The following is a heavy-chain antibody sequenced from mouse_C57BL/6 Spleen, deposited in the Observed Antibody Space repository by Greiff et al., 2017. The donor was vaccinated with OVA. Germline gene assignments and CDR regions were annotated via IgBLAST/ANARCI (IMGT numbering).Heavy chain of an antibody. D-gene: IGHD2-3*01. CDR2: ISNLAYSI. CDR3: ARRYDGYYAMDY. V-gene: IGHV5-15*01. Sequence: EVKLVESGGGLVQPGGSLKLSCAASGFTFSDYGMAWVRQAPRKGPEWVAFISNLAYSIYYADTVTGRFTISRENAKNTLYLEMSSLRSEDTAMYYCARRYDGYYAMDYWGQGTSVTVSS. CDR1: GFTFSDYG. J-gene: IGHJ4*01.